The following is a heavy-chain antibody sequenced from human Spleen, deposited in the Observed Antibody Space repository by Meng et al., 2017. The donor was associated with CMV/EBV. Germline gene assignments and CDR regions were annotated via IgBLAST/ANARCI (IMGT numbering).Heavy chain of an antibody. CDR3: ARGQSTIAVRWVDH. Sequence: ASVKVSCKASGYTFTGYYIHWVRQAPGQGLEWMGWINPNSGGTHYARKFQDRVTVTRDTSISTVYLDLSRLRSDDTAVYYCARGQSTIAVRWVDHWGQGTLVTVSS. CDR2: INPNSGGT. J-gene: IGHJ4*02. V-gene: IGHV1-2*02. CDR1: GYTFTGYY. D-gene: IGHD6-6*01.